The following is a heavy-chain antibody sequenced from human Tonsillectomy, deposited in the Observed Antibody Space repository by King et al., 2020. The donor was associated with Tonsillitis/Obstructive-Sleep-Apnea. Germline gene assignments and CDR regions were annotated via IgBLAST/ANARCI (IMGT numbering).Heavy chain of an antibody. CDR1: GYTFTSYW. J-gene: IGHJ5*02. Sequence: VQLVESGAEVKKPGESLRISCKGSGYTFTSYWVTWVRQMPGKVLEWMGTIDPSDSYTNYRPSFQGHVTISADKSISTAYLQWRSLKASDTAMYYCASIYYDFWSGYFSWGQGTLVTVSS. CDR2: IDPSDSYT. D-gene: IGHD3-3*01. CDR3: ASIYYDFWSGYFS. V-gene: IGHV5-10-1*01.